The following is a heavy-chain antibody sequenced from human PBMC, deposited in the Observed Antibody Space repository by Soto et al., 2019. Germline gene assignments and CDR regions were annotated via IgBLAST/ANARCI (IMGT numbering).Heavy chain of an antibody. CDR3: GRGVIPAASGYYFYFMDV. CDR1: GYTFTTYY. D-gene: IGHD2-2*01. CDR2: INPSGDST. Sequence: ASVKVSCKASGYTFTTYYMHWVRQAPGQGLEWMGIINPSGDSTNYAQKFQGRVTMTRDTSTSTVYMELSSLTSDDTAVYFCGRGVIPAASGYYFYFMDVWGQGTTVTVSS. V-gene: IGHV1-46*01. J-gene: IGHJ6*02.